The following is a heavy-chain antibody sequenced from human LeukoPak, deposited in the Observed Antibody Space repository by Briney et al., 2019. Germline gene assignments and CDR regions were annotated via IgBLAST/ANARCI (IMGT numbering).Heavy chain of an antibody. CDR3: ARGPREMATNFDY. CDR2: ISHDGSNK. V-gene: IGHV3-30-3*01. CDR1: GFIFSSYT. J-gene: IGHJ4*02. D-gene: IGHD5-24*01. Sequence: GGSLRLSCAGSGFIFSSYTMHWVRQAPGKGLEGGAVISHDGSNKYYADSVKGRFTLSRDNSKNTLYLQMNSLRAEDTAVYYCARGPREMATNFDYWGQGILVTVSS.